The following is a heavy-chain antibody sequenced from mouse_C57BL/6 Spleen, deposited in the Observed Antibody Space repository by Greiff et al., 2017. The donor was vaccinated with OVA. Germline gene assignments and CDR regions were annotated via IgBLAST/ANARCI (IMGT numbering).Heavy chain of an antibody. V-gene: IGHV1-81*01. CDR3: ARETDYYGSSHKYYFDY. Sequence: QVQLKQSGAELARPGASVKLSCKASGYTFTSYGISWVKQRTGQGLEWIGEIYPRSGNTYYNEKFKGKATLTADKSSSTAYMELRSLTSEDSAVYFCARETDYYGSSHKYYFDYWGQGTTLTVSS. CDR2: IYPRSGNT. CDR1: GYTFTSYG. J-gene: IGHJ2*01. D-gene: IGHD1-1*01.